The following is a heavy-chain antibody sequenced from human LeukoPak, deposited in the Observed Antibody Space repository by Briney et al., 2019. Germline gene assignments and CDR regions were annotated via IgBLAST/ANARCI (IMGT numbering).Heavy chain of an antibody. V-gene: IGHV4-59*01. CDR2: IDSSGIT. CDR1: GGSISSFY. Sequence: SETLSLTCTVSGGSISSFYYTWIRQPPGKGLEWIGYIDSSGITNYNSSLNSRVTISLDTSQNQFSLKLNSVTAADTAVYYCATVASGWYPDYWGQGALVTVSS. CDR3: ATVASGWYPDY. J-gene: IGHJ4*02. D-gene: IGHD6-19*01.